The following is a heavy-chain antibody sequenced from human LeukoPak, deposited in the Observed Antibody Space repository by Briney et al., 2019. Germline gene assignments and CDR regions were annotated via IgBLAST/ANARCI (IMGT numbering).Heavy chain of an antibody. D-gene: IGHD1-26*01. J-gene: IGHJ3*02. Sequence: GGSLRLSCAASGFTFSSYSMNWVRQAPGKGLEWVSYISGSSSTIYYADSVKGRFTISRDNAKNSLYLQMNSLRAEDTAVYYCARASGSSDAFDIWGQGTMVTVSS. V-gene: IGHV3-48*01. CDR1: GFTFSSYS. CDR2: ISGSSSTI. CDR3: ARASGSSDAFDI.